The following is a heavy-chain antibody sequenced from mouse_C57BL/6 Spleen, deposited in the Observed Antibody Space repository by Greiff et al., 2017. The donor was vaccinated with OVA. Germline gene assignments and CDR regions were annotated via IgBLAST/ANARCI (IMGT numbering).Heavy chain of an antibody. CDR1: GFTFSDAW. CDR3: TTNYGQYYFDY. D-gene: IGHD1-1*01. J-gene: IGHJ2*01. Sequence: LQQSGGGLVQPGGSMKLSCAASGFTFSDAWMDWVRQSPEKGLEWVAEIRNKANNHATYYAESVKGRFTISRDDSKSSVYLQMNSLRAEDTGIYYCTTNYGQYYFDYWGQGTTLTVAS. V-gene: IGHV6-6*01. CDR2: IRNKANNHAT.